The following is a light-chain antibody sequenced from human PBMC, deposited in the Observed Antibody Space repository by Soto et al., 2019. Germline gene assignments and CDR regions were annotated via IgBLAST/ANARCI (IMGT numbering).Light chain of an antibody. Sequence: QSALTQPASVSGSPGQSITISCTGTSSDVGSYNLVSWYQQHPGKAPKLMIYEGSKRPSGVSNRFSGSKSGNTASLTISGLQAEDEADYYCCSYAGSSTWVVFGGGTKRTFL. CDR2: EGS. J-gene: IGLJ2*01. CDR1: SSDVGSYNL. V-gene: IGLV2-23*01. CDR3: CSYAGSSTWVV.